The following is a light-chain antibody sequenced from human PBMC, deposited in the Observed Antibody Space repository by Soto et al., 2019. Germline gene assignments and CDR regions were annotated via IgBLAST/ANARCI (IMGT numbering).Light chain of an antibody. CDR2: GAS. J-gene: IGKJ4*01. V-gene: IGKV3-20*01. CDR3: QQYGSSPLT. Sequence: EIVLTQSPGTLSLSPGERATLSCRASQSVSSSYLAWYQQKPGQAPRLLIYGASSRATGIPDRFSGSGSGTDFHLTISRLEPEDFAVYYFQQYGSSPLTFGGGTKVEIK. CDR1: QSVSSSY.